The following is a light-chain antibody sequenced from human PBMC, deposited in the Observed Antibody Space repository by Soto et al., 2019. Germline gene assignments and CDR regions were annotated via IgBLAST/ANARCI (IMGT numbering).Light chain of an antibody. CDR2: EAS. CDR3: HQRTKWPPT. J-gene: IGKJ4*01. CDR1: QSISVY. Sequence: EIVLTQSPATLSLSPGERASLSCRASQSISVYLAWYQQKPGQAPRLLIYEASNRATGIPARFSGSGSGTDFTLTISSLEPEDFAVYYCHQRTKWPPTFGGGTKVEI. V-gene: IGKV3-11*01.